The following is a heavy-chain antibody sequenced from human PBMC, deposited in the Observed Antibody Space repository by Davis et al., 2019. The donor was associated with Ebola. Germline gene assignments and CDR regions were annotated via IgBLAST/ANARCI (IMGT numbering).Heavy chain of an antibody. CDR3: AKDYLDI. J-gene: IGHJ3*02. Sequence: GESLKISCAASGFTFSSYAMHWVRQAPGKGLEWVAVISYDGSNKYYADSVKGRFTISRDNSKNTLYLQMSSLRAEDTAVYYCAKDYLDIWGQGTMVTVSS. CDR2: ISYDGSNK. CDR1: GFTFSSYA. V-gene: IGHV3-30*04.